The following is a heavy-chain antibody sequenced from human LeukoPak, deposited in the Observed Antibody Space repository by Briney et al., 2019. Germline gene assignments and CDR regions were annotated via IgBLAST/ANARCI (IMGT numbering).Heavy chain of an antibody. CDR2: ISDSCDST. Sequence: PGGSLRLSCAASGFTFSSYAISWVRQAPGRGLEWVSGISDSCDSTNYADSVKGLFTSSRDNSKNTLFLQMNMLRAEDTAVYYCAKIPVSYSSGWSNFDYWGQGTLVTVSS. V-gene: IGHV3-23*01. J-gene: IGHJ4*02. CDR1: GFTFSSYA. CDR3: AKIPVSYSSGWSNFDY. D-gene: IGHD6-19*01.